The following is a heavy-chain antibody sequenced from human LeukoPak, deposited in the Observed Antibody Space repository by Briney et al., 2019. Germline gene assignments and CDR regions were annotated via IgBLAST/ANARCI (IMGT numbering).Heavy chain of an antibody. CDR2: FDPEDGET. D-gene: IGHD6-6*01. V-gene: IGHV1-24*01. CDR3: ATGVSRWQLGGGKAFDY. CDR1: GYTHTELS. Sequence: ASVKVSCKVSGYTHTELSMHWVRQAPGKGLEWMGGFDPEDGETIYAQKFQGRVTMTEDTSTDTAYMELSSLRSEDTAVYYCATGVSRWQLGGGKAFDYWGQGTLVTVSS. J-gene: IGHJ4*02.